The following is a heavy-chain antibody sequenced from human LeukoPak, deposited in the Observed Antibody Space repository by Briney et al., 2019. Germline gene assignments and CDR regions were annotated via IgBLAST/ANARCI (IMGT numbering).Heavy chain of an antibody. Sequence: GGSLRLSCAASGFTFSSYSMNWVRQALGKGLEWVSYISSRSSTIYYADSVKGRFTISRDNAKNSLYLQMNSLRADDTAIYYCARGQPKIVVVPTASDYWGQGTLVTVSS. CDR2: ISSRSSTI. V-gene: IGHV3-48*01. CDR3: ARGQPKIVVVPTASDY. J-gene: IGHJ4*02. D-gene: IGHD2-2*01. CDR1: GFTFSSYS.